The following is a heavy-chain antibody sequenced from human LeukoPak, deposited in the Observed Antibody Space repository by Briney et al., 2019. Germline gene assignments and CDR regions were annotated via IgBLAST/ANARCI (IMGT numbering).Heavy chain of an antibody. V-gene: IGHV3-23*01. J-gene: IGHJ4*02. CDR1: GFTFKTYA. CDR2: IRSSGDST. Sequence: GGSLRLSCSASGFTFKTYAMSWVRQAPGKGLEWVSGIRSSGDSTYYADSVKGRFTISRDNSRNTLYLQMNSLSAEDTAVYYCARPVGATSYYFDYWGQGTLVTVSS. D-gene: IGHD1-26*01. CDR3: ARPVGATSYYFDY.